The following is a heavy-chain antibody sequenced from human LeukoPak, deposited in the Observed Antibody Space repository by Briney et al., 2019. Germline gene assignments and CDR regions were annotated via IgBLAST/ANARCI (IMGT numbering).Heavy chain of an antibody. V-gene: IGHV4-39*01. J-gene: IGHJ4*02. CDR1: GGSISSSSYY. Sequence: SETLSLTCTVSGGSISSSSYYWGWIRQPPGKGLEWIGSIYYSGSTYYNPSLKSRVTISVDTSKNQFSLKLSSVTAADTAVFYCARHESSYNNYYPYFDSWGQGTLVTVSS. D-gene: IGHD4-11*01. CDR2: IYYSGST. CDR3: ARHESSYNNYYPYFDS.